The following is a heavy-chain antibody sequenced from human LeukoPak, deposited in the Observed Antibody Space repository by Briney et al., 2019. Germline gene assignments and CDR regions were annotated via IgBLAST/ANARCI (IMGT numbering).Heavy chain of an antibody. V-gene: IGHV3-30-3*01. CDR2: ISYDGSNK. CDR1: GFTFSSYA. CDR3: TSPPHIVGAAGGY. D-gene: IGHD1-26*01. J-gene: IGHJ4*02. Sequence: GGSLRLSCAAPGFTFSSYAMHWVRQAPGKGLEWVAVISYDGSNKYYADSVKGRFTISRDNSKNTLYLQMNSLRAEDTAIYYCTSPPHIVGAAGGYWGQGTLATVSS.